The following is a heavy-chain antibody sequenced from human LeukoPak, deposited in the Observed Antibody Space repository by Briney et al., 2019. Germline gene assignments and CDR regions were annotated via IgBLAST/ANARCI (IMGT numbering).Heavy chain of an antibody. CDR1: GFTFSSYG. CDR3: ADGGAFDYVNAFDI. Sequence: PGGSLRLSCAASGFTFSSYGMHWVRQAPGKGLEWVAFIRYDGSHKYYADSVKGRFTISRDNSKNTLYLQMNSLRAEDTAVYYCADGGAFDYVNAFDIWGQGTMVTVSS. J-gene: IGHJ3*02. V-gene: IGHV3-30*02. CDR2: IRYDGSHK. D-gene: IGHD4-17*01.